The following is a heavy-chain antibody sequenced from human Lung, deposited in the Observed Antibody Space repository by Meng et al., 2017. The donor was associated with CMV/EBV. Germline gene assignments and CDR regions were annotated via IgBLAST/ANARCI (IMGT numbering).Heavy chain of an antibody. V-gene: IGHV3-23*01. CDR3: AREEAMVGYYTNWFDA. D-gene: IGHD5-18*01. Sequence: GGSXRLSCAASGFPFRSYAMSWVRQAPGKGLEWVSSISGSVGNPYYADSVKGRFTISRDNSGDTLYMQMSSLRAEDTAVYYCAREEAMVGYYTNWFDAWGQGAXVTVSS. J-gene: IGHJ5*02. CDR1: GFPFRSYA. CDR2: ISGSVGNP.